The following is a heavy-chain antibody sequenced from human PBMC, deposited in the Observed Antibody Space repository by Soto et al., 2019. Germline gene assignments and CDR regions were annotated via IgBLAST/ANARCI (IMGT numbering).Heavy chain of an antibody. CDR1: GGSFSTDY. V-gene: IGHV4-34*01. Sequence: SETLSLTCAVYGGSFSTDYWSWIRQPPGKGLEWIGEINPSGGTNYNPSLKSRVTISVATSKNQFSLRLSSVTAADTAVYYCARVLAARASRDFDYWGQGTLVTVSS. CDR3: ARVLAARASRDFDY. CDR2: INPSGGT. D-gene: IGHD6-6*01. J-gene: IGHJ4*02.